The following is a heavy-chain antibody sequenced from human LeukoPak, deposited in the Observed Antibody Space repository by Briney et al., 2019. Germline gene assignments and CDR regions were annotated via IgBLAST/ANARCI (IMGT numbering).Heavy chain of an antibody. CDR1: GLNFDDYG. J-gene: IGHJ4*02. V-gene: IGHV3-20*04. CDR3: AREDGGLPY. D-gene: IGHD4-23*01. CDR2: INRSGAIT. Sequence: GGSLRLSCAASGLNFDDYGMSWVRQAPGKGPEWVSGINRSGAITSYVDSVRGRFTISRDNAQNSLYLQMNSLRVEDTALYFCAREDGGLPYWGQGTLVTVSS.